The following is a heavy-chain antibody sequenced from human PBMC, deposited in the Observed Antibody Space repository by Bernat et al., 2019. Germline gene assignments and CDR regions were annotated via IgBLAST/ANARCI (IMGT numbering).Heavy chain of an antibody. CDR1: GFTFSSYA. CDR3: ASDSAPRYSSSPLPYAFDI. Sequence: QVQLVESGGGVVQPGRSLRLSCAASGFTFSSYAMHWVRQAPGKGLEWVAVISYDGSNKYYADTVKCRFTISRDNSKNTQYLQMNSLRAEDTAVYYCASDSAPRYSSSPLPYAFDIWGQGTMVTVSS. J-gene: IGHJ3*02. V-gene: IGHV3-30*01. D-gene: IGHD6-6*01. CDR2: ISYDGSNK.